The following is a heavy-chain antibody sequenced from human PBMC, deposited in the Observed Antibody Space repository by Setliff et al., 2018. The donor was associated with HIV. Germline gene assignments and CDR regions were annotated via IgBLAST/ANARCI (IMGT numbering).Heavy chain of an antibody. CDR2: INHSGST. V-gene: IGHV4-34*01. D-gene: IGHD3-16*01. Sequence: KPSETLSLTCAVYGGSFSGYYWSWIRQPPGKGLEWIGEINHSGSTNYNPSLKSRVTISVDTSKNQFSLKLSSVTAADTAVYYCARGMASANYVYDYWGQGTLVTVSS. CDR1: GGSFSGYY. J-gene: IGHJ4*02. CDR3: ARGMASANYVYDY.